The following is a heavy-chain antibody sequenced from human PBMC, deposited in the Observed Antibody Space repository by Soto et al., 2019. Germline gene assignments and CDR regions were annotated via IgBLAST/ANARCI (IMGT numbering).Heavy chain of an antibody. CDR2: ILSDGIRK. CDR3: ARTSLSRTVDTFDI. D-gene: IGHD4-4*01. CDR1: GFTFTTYA. J-gene: IGHJ3*02. Sequence: QVQLVESGGGVVQPGRSLRLSCAASGFTFTTYAMHWLRQAPGKGLEWVAVILSDGIRKYQVDSVRGRFTISRDNSKNMVYLQMNSLRAEDTALYYCARTSLSRTVDTFDIWGQGTMVTVSA. V-gene: IGHV3-30*03.